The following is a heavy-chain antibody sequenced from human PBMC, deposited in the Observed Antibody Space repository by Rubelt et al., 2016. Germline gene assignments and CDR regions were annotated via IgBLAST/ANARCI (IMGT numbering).Heavy chain of an antibody. D-gene: IGHD1-26*01. J-gene: IGHJ6*02. V-gene: IGHV3-30*02. Sequence: VQLVESGGGLVQPGGSLRLSCAASGFTFSSYGMHWVRQAPGKGLEWVAFIRYDGSNKYYADSVKGRLPISRDNSKNTLYLQMNSLRAEATAVYYCAKGLREGPYYYGMDVWGQGTTVTVSS. CDR2: IRYDGSNK. CDR1: GFTFSSYG. CDR3: AKGLREGPYYYGMDV.